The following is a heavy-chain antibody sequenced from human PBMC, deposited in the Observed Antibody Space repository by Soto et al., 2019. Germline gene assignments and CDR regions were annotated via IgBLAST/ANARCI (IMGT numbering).Heavy chain of an antibody. V-gene: IGHV1-18*01. J-gene: IGHJ2*01. CDR1: GYTFTSYG. CDR3: VREGILLWFGEKPKWYFDL. D-gene: IGHD3-10*01. CDR2: ISAYNGNT. Sequence: ASVKVSCKASGYTFTSYGISWVRQAPGQGLEWMGWISAYNGNTNYAQKLQGRVTMTTDTSTSTAYMELRSLRSDDTAVYYCVREGILLWFGEKPKWYFDLWRRGPLVTAPQ.